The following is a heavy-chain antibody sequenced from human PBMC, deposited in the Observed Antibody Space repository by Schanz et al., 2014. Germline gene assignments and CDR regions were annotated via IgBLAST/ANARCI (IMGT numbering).Heavy chain of an antibody. J-gene: IGHJ6*03. D-gene: IGHD2-2*02. V-gene: IGHV1-69*02. CDR2: IIPVLNIA. CDR1: GGTFSSYT. Sequence: QLQLVQSGAEVKKPGSSVKVSCKLSGGTFSSYTISWMRQAPGQGLEWMGKIIPVLNIATYAQRFQGRVSITADTSTNTAYMELTSLRSEDTAVYYCVGTYCSSTSCYTGYYYMDVWGKGTTVTVSS. CDR3: VGTYCSSTSCYTGYYYMDV.